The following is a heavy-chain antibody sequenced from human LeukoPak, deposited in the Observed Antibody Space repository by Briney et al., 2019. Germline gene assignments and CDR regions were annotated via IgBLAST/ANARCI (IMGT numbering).Heavy chain of an antibody. CDR1: GVTFNDYA. J-gene: IGHJ4*02. V-gene: IGHV3-9*01. D-gene: IGHD6-19*01. Sequence: GGSLRLSCAASGVTFNDYAMHWVRQPPGKGLEWVSCITWNSGSIGYADSVKGRPTISRNNAKNSLYLQMNSLRAEDTALYYCAKDTDSSGFYYFDYWGQGTLVTVSS. CDR3: AKDTDSSGFYYFDY. CDR2: ITWNSGSI.